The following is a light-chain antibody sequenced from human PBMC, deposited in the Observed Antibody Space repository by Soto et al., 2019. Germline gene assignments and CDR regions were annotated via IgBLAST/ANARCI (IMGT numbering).Light chain of an antibody. Sequence: EIVLTQSPATLSLSPGERATLSCRASQSVNTYLAWYQQKPGQAPRLLIYDASNRATGIPARFSGSGSGTDFTLTISSLEPEDVAVYYCHQRSNWPPLTFGGGTKVEIK. V-gene: IGKV3-11*01. CDR1: QSVNTY. J-gene: IGKJ4*01. CDR2: DAS. CDR3: HQRSNWPPLT.